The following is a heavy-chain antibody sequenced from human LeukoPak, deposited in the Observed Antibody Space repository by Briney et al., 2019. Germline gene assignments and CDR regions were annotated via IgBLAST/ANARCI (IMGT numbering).Heavy chain of an antibody. CDR3: ARDSEVGAGPSFDY. CDR2: INPNSGGT. Sequence: ASVKVSCKASGYTFTGYYMHWVRQAPGQGLEWMGWINPNSGGTNYAQKFQGRVTMTRDTSISTAYMELSSLRSDDTAVYYCARDSEVGAGPSFDYWGQGTLVTVSS. V-gene: IGHV1-2*02. CDR1: GYTFTGYY. J-gene: IGHJ4*02. D-gene: IGHD1-26*01.